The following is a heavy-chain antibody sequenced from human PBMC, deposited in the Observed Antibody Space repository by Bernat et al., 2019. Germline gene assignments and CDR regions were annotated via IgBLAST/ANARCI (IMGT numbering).Heavy chain of an antibody. V-gene: IGHV3-11*05. J-gene: IGHJ4*02. CDR1: GFTFSDYH. CDR3: ARVWGESSSWSRGGIYGFDY. D-gene: IGHD6-13*01. Sequence: QVQLVESGGGLVKPGGSLRLSCAASGFTFSDYHMSWIRQAPGTGLEWVSKISSRSTYTNYADSVKGRFTISRDNAKNSLYLQMNSLRVEDTAVYYCARVWGESSSWSRGGIYGFDYWGQGTLVTVSS. CDR2: ISSRSTYT.